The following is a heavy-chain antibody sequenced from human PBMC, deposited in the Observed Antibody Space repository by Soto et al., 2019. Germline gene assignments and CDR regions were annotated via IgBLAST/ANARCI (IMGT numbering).Heavy chain of an antibody. CDR1: GGTFSSYA. D-gene: IGHD4-17*01. V-gene: IGHV1-69*13. J-gene: IGHJ4*02. CDR2: IIPIFGTA. CDR3: ARTETTVVSPSPPIYYFDY. Sequence: SVKVSCKASGGTFSSYAISWVRQAPGQGLEWMGGIIPIFGTANYAQKFQGRVTITADESTSTAYMELCSLRSEDTAVYYCARTETTVVSPSPPIYYFDYCGQGTLVTVSS.